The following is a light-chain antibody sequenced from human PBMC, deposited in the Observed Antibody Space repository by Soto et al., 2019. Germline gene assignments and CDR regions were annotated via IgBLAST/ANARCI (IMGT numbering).Light chain of an antibody. Sequence: EIVLTQSPGTLSLSPGERATLSCRASQGVSSNLAWHQQKPGQAPRLLIYGASTRATGIPARFSGSGSGTEFTLTISSLQSEDFAVYYCQQYNNWPPVTFGQGTKVDIK. CDR1: QGVSSN. V-gene: IGKV3-15*01. CDR3: QQYNNWPPVT. J-gene: IGKJ2*01. CDR2: GAS.